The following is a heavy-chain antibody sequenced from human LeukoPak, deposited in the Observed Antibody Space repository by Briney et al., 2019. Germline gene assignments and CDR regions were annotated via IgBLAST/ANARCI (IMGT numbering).Heavy chain of an antibody. D-gene: IGHD2-21*02. V-gene: IGHV3-48*03. CDR2: ISSSGSTI. J-gene: IGHJ4*01. CDR3: ASNPGVTAIYSDY. CDR1: GFTFSSYE. Sequence: GGSLRLSCAASGFTFSSYEMHWVRQAPGKGLEWVSYISSSGSTIYYADSVKGRFTISRDNAKNSLYLQMNSLRAEDTAVYYCASNPGVTAIYSDYWGQGTLVTVSS.